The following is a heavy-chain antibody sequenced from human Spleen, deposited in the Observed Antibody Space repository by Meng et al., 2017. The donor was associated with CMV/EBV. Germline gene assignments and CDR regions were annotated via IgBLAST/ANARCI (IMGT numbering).Heavy chain of an antibody. V-gene: IGHV4-59*10. Sequence: QVQLQQGGAGLLKPSETLSLTCTVSGGSISSYYWSWIRQPAGKGLEWIGRIYTSGSTNYNPSLKSRVTMSVDTSKNQFSLKLSSVTAADTAVYYCARETGGYGSGSVDYWGQGTLVTVSS. D-gene: IGHD3-10*01. CDR3: ARETGGYGSGSVDY. CDR1: GGSISSYY. CDR2: IYTSGST. J-gene: IGHJ4*02.